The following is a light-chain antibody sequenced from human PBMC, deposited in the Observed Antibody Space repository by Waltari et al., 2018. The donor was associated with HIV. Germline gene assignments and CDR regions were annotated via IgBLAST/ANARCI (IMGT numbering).Light chain of an antibody. V-gene: IGLV1-40*01. J-gene: IGLJ3*02. Sequence: QSVLTQPPSVSGAPGQRVTIPCTGSSSNIGAGYDVHWYQQLPGTAPKLLIDVNSNRPSGVPDRFSGSKSGTSASLAITGLQAEEEADYYCQSYDSSLSGSVFGGGTKLTVL. CDR1: SSNIGAGYD. CDR3: QSYDSSLSGSV. CDR2: VNS.